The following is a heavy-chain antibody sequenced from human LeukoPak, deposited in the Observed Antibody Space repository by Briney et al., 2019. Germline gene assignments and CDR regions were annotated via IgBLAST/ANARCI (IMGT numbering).Heavy chain of an antibody. CDR2: INPNSGGT. Sequence: ASAKVSCKASGYTFTGYYMHWVRQAPGQGLGWMGWINPNSGGTNYAQKFQGRVTMTRDTSISTAYMELSRLRSDDTAVYYCARDLGPIAVAGISYYYYGMDVWGQGTTVTVSS. CDR3: ARDLGPIAVAGISYYYYGMDV. D-gene: IGHD6-19*01. CDR1: GYTFTGYY. V-gene: IGHV1-2*02. J-gene: IGHJ6*02.